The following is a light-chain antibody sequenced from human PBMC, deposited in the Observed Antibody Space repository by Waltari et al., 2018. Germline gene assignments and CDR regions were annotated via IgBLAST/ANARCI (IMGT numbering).Light chain of an antibody. V-gene: IGKV3D-15*01. CDR1: QSVSSN. Sequence: IVMTQSPATLSVSPGERATLSCRASQSVSSNLAWYQQKHGQAPRLLMYGASTRATGIPARFSGSGSGTEFTLTISSLQSEDFALYYCQQYNNWPPRATFGGGTKVELK. CDR2: GAS. CDR3: QQYNNWPPRAT. J-gene: IGKJ4*01.